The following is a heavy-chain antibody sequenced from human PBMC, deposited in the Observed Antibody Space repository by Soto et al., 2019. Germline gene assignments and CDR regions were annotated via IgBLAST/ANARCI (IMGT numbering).Heavy chain of an antibody. CDR1: GFTLSTYD. CDR3: ARDALVRGVHPPDY. D-gene: IGHD3-10*01. V-gene: IGHV3-33*01. Sequence: QVQLVGSGGGVVQPGRSLKLSCAASGFTLSTYDIHWVRQDPGKGLEWVAVIWYDGSNKYYADSVKGRFTISRDNSKNTVYLQMNSLRAEDTAVYYCARDALVRGVHPPDYWGQGTLVTVSS. CDR2: IWYDGSNK. J-gene: IGHJ4*02.